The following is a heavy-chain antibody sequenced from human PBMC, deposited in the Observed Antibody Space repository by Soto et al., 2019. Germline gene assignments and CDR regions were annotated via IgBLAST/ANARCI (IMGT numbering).Heavy chain of an antibody. D-gene: IGHD2-15*01. Sequence: PWETLSPTCTVPGGSITSSSYYWGWIRQPPGKGLEWIGDIYYSGSTYYNPSLRSRVTISVDTSKNQFSLKLTSVTVADTAVYYCARRVADPTSPPRDHFDSWGQGTLVTASS. CDR2: IYYSGST. V-gene: IGHV4-39*01. CDR3: ARRVADPTSPPRDHFDS. J-gene: IGHJ4*02. CDR1: GGSITSSSYY.